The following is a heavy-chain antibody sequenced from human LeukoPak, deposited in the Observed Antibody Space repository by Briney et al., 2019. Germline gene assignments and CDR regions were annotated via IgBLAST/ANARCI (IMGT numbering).Heavy chain of an antibody. J-gene: IGHJ4*02. Sequence: GGSLRLSCAASGFTFSSYSMNWVRQAPGKGPEWVSSISSSSSYIYYEDSVKGRFTISRDNAKNSLYLQMNSLRAEDTAVYYCARGLGYCSGGSCYSDYWGQGTLVTVSS. CDR1: GFTFSSYS. V-gene: IGHV3-21*06. D-gene: IGHD2-15*01. CDR3: ARGLGYCSGGSCYSDY. CDR2: ISSSSSYI.